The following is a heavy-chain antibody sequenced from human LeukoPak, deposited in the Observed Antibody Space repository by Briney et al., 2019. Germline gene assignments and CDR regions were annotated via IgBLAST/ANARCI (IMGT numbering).Heavy chain of an antibody. D-gene: IGHD6-13*01. CDR3: ARDETGYEDAFDI. CDR1: GGTFSSYA. J-gene: IGHJ3*02. V-gene: IGHV1-69*05. CDR2: IIPIFGTA. Sequence: SVKVSCKASGGTFSSYAISWVRQAPGQGLEWMGGIIPIFGTANYAQKLQGRVTMTTDTSTSTAYMELRSLRSDDTAVYYCARDETGYEDAFDIWGQGTMVTVSS.